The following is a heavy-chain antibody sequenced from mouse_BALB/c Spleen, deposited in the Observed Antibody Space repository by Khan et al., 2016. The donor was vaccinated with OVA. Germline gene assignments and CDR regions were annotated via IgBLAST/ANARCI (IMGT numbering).Heavy chain of an antibody. V-gene: IGHV1-4*01. CDR1: GYTFTSHT. D-gene: IGHD2-12*01. Sequence: QVQLKQSGAELARPGASVKMSCKASGYTFTSHTMHWVKQRHGQGLEWIGYINPRSGYTNYNQKFNDTATLTADKYSSTAYMQLSSLRSEDSAVYYSARRTTEYVMDYWGQGTSVTVSS. CDR3: ARRTTEYVMDY. CDR2: INPRSGYT. J-gene: IGHJ4*01.